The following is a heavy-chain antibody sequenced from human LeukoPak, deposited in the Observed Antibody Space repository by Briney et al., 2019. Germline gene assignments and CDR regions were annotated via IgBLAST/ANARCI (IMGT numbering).Heavy chain of an antibody. CDR2: IYYSGRS. Sequence: SETLSLTCTVSGGSISSGHYYWSWIPQHPGKGLEWIGYIYYSGRSPYNPSLKSRVTISVDTSMNQFSLKLSSVTAADTAVYYCAREPYCSSTSCHFDYWGQGTLVTVSS. V-gene: IGHV4-31*03. CDR1: GGSISSGHYY. D-gene: IGHD2-2*01. J-gene: IGHJ4*02. CDR3: AREPYCSSTSCHFDY.